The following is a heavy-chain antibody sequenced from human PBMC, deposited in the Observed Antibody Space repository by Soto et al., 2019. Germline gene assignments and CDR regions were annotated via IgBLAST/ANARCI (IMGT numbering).Heavy chain of an antibody. D-gene: IGHD1-26*01. V-gene: IGHV4-61*01. CDR2: IYYSGST. CDR1: GGSVSSGSYY. Sequence: QVQLQESGPGLVKPSETLSLTCTVSGGSVSSGSYYWSWIRQPPGKGLEWIGYIYYSGSTNYNPSLKSRVTISADTSKNQFSLKLSSVTAADTAVYYCARGGGSYYAETYFDYWGQGTLVTVSS. J-gene: IGHJ4*02. CDR3: ARGGGSYYAETYFDY.